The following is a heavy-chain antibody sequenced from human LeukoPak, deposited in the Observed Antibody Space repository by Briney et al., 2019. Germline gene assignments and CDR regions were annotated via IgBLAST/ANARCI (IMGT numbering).Heavy chain of an antibody. J-gene: IGHJ4*02. CDR2: IYYTGST. CDR1: GGSLSSYS. V-gene: IGHV4-59*08. Sequence: PSETLSLTCTASGGSLSSYSWSWIRQPPGKGLEWIGYIYYTGSTNYNPSLKSRVTISVDTSKNQFSLKLSSVTAADTALYYCARRSRTDYFDYWGQGTLVTVSS. D-gene: IGHD1/OR15-1a*01. CDR3: ARRSRTDYFDY.